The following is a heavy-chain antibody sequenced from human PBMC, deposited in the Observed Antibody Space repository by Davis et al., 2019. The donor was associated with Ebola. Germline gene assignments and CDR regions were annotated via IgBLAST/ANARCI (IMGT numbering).Heavy chain of an antibody. CDR3: ARGTIFGVVIILGYYFDY. J-gene: IGHJ4*02. CDR1: GGSIISSSSY. Sequence: MPSETLSLTCTVSGGSIISSSSYWGWIRQPPRKGLEWIGSIYYSGITYYNPSLKSRVTISVDTSKNQFSLKLRSVTAADTAVYYCARGTIFGVVIILGYYFDYWGQGTLVTVSS. D-gene: IGHD3-3*01. V-gene: IGHV4-39*01. CDR2: IYYSGIT.